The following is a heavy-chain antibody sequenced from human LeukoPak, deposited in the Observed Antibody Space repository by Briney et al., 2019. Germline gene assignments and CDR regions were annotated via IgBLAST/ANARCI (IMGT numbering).Heavy chain of an antibody. CDR2: ISYDGGKK. J-gene: IGHJ2*01. CDR1: GFNFSSYP. D-gene: IGHD4-17*01. CDR3: AKVDYGDFWFFDL. V-gene: IGHV3-30-3*01. Sequence: GGSLRLSCSASGFNFSSYPMHWVRQAPGKGLEWLAGISYDGGKKYYADSVRGRFTLSRDNSRNTLYLQMSSLRTDDTAVYYCAKVDYGDFWFFDLWGRGTLVSVSS.